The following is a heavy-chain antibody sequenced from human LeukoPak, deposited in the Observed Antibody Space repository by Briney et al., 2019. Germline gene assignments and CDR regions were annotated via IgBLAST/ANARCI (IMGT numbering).Heavy chain of an antibody. D-gene: IGHD3-10*02. J-gene: IGHJ5*02. Sequence: SETLSLTCTVSGGSISSRSYYWGWLRQPPGKGLEWIASIFYSGSTYHNPSLKSRVTISVDTSKSQFSQKLSSVTAADTAVYFCARHPLKAYVSDWFDPWGQGTLVTVSS. CDR1: GGSISSRSYY. CDR2: IFYSGST. CDR3: ARHPLKAYVSDWFDP. V-gene: IGHV4-39*01.